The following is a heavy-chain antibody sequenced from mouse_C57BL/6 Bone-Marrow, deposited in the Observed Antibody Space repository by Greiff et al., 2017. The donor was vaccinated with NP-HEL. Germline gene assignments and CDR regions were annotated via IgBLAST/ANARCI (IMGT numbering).Heavy chain of an antibody. D-gene: IGHD3-3*01. CDR1: GFTFSSYA. Sequence: DVKLVESGGGLVKPGGSLKLSCAASGFTFSSYAMSWVRQTPEKRLEWVATISDGGSYTYYPANVKGRFTISRDNAKNNLYLQMSHLKSEDTAMYYCARLGQWYFDVWGTGTTVTVSA. V-gene: IGHV5-4*03. CDR2: ISDGGSYT. J-gene: IGHJ1*03. CDR3: ARLGQWYFDV.